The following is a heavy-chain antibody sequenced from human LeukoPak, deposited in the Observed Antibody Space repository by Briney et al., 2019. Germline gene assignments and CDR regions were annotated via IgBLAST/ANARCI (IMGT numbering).Heavy chain of an antibody. CDR1: GYSFTSYW. J-gene: IGHJ4*02. CDR2: IYPGDSDT. V-gene: IGHV5-51*01. D-gene: IGHD3-10*01. CDR3: ARPSMVRGVISTFGY. Sequence: GESLKISCKGSGYSFTSYWIGWVRQMPGKGLEWMGIIYPGDSDTRYSPSFQGQVTISADKSISTAYLQWSSLKASDTAMYYCARPSMVRGVISTFGYWGQGTLVTVSS.